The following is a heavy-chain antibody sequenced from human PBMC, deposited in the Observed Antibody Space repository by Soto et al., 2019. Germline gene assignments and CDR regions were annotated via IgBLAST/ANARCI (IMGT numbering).Heavy chain of an antibody. CDR3: AKDPGLPDS. V-gene: IGHV3-23*01. J-gene: IGHJ4*02. Sequence: PGGSLRLSCAASGFTFSSYAMSWVRQSPGKRLEWVSAISGSGGSTYYADSVNGRFTISRDNSKNTLYLQMNSLSTENTAVYYFAKDPGLPDSWGRRPLVIGSS. CDR1: GFTFSSYA. CDR2: ISGSGGST. D-gene: IGHD3-10*01.